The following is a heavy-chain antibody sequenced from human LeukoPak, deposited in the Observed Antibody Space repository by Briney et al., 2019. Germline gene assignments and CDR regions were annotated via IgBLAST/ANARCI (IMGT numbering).Heavy chain of an antibody. CDR1: GYTLTGYY. J-gene: IGHJ4*02. Sequence: ASVKVSCKASGYTLTGYYMHWVRQAPGQGLEWMGWISLNSGGTNYAQKFQGRVTMTRDTSISTAYMELSRLRSDDTAVYYCARAVDYYGSGSYYNPLDYWGQGTLVTVSS. CDR3: ARAVDYYGSGSYYNPLDY. D-gene: IGHD3-10*01. CDR2: ISLNSGGT. V-gene: IGHV1-2*02.